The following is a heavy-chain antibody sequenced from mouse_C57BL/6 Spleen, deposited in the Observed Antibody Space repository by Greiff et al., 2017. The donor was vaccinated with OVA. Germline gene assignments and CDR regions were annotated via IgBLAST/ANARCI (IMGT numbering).Heavy chain of an antibody. J-gene: IGHJ4*01. D-gene: IGHD2-2*01. CDR2: IYPGDGDT. V-gene: IGHV1-80*01. CDR3: ARSTGGYDVYYAMDY. Sequence: QVQLQQSGAELVKPGASVKISCKASGYAFSSYWMNWVKQRPGKGLEWIGQIYPGDGDTNYNGKFKGKATLTADKSSSTAYMQLSSLTSEDSAVYFGARSTGGYDVYYAMDYWGQGTSVTVSS. CDR1: GYAFSSYW.